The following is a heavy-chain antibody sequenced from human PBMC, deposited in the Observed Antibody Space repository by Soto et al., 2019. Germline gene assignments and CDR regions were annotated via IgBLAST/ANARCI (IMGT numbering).Heavy chain of an antibody. V-gene: IGHV1-8*01. J-gene: IGHJ3*02. D-gene: IGHD1-26*01. CDR3: AKNSGSYYDAFDI. CDR2: MNPTSGHT. CDR1: GYSFITYD. Sequence: ASVKVSCKASGYSFITYDINWVRQAAGQGLEWMGWMNPTSGHTDCAQKLQGRLTMTTDTSRSTAYMELRSLRSDDTAVYYCAKNSGSYYDAFDIWGQGTMVTVSS.